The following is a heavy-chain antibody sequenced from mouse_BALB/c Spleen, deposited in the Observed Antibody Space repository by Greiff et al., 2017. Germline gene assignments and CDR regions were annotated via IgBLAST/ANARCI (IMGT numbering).Heavy chain of an antibody. J-gene: IGHJ3*01. CDR3: ARWDGNPAWFAY. V-gene: IGHV5-17*02. D-gene: IGHD2-1*01. Sequence: EVKLMESGGGLVQPGGSRKLSCAASGFTFSSFGMHWVRQAPEKGLEWVAYISSGSSTIYYADTVKGRFTISRDNPKNTLFLQMTSLRSEDTAMYYCARWDGNPAWFAYWGQGTLVTVSA. CDR2: ISSGSSTI. CDR1: GFTFSSFG.